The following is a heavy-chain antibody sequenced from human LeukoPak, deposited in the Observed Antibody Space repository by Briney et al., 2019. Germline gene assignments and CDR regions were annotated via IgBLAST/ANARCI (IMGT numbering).Heavy chain of an antibody. CDR3: ARAPIPYDRSRTDYRFDP. CDR1: GGSISSYY. J-gene: IGHJ5*02. D-gene: IGHD3-16*01. V-gene: IGHV4-59*01. CDR2: IYYSGST. Sequence: SETLSLTCSVSGGSISSYYWSWIRQPPGKGLEWIGYIYYSGSTNYNPSLKSRVTISLATSKSQFSVKLTSVTAADTAVYYCARAPIPYDRSRTDYRFDPWGQGTLVTVAS.